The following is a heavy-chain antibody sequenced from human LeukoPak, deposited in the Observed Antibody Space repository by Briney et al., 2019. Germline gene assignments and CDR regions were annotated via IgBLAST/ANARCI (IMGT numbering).Heavy chain of an antibody. D-gene: IGHD1-7*01. J-gene: IGHJ5*02. CDR1: GFTFSSYS. CDR2: ISSSSSYI. V-gene: IGHV3-21*01. Sequence: PGGSLRLSCAASGFTFSSYSMNWVRQAPGKGLEWVSSISSSSSYIYYADSVKGRFTISRDNAKNSLYLQMNSLRAEDTAVYYCAKLTGTTSGWFDPWGQGTLVTVSS. CDR3: AKLTGTTSGWFDP.